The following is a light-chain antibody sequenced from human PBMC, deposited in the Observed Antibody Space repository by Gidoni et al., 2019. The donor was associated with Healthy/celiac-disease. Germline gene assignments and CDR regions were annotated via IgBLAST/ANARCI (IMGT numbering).Light chain of an antibody. CDR1: QSISSY. CDR2: AAS. V-gene: IGKV1-39*01. J-gene: IGKJ4*01. Sequence: DIQMTQSPSSLSASVGDRVTITCRASQSISSYLNWYQQKPGKAPKLLIYAASSLQSGVPSRFFGSGSGTDFTLTISSLQPADFATYYCQQSYSTPPLTFGGGTKVEIK. CDR3: QQSYSTPPLT.